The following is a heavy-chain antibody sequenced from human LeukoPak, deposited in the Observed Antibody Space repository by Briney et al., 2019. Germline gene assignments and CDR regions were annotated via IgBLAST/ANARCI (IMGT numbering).Heavy chain of an antibody. D-gene: IGHD6-19*01. CDR2: INPSGGST. Sequence: ASVKVSCKASGYTFTSYYMRWVRQAPGQGLEWMGIINPSGGSTSYAQKFQGRVTMTRDTSTSTVYMELSSLRSEDTAVYYCARDYSSGWSRGAFDIWGQGTMVTVSS. CDR1: GYTFTSYY. CDR3: ARDYSSGWSRGAFDI. V-gene: IGHV1-46*01. J-gene: IGHJ3*02.